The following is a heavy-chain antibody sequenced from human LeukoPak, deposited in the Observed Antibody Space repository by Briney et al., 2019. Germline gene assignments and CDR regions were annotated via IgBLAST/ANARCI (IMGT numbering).Heavy chain of an antibody. CDR2: IIPIFGTA. V-gene: IGHV1-69*05. Sequence: SVKVSCKASGGTFSSYAISWVRQVPGQGLEWMGGIIPIFGTANYAQKFQGRVTITTDESTSTAYMELSSLRSEDTAVYYCARIGAKTMVNYYYYMDVWGKGTTVTVSS. D-gene: IGHD3-10*01. CDR1: GGTFSSYA. J-gene: IGHJ6*03. CDR3: ARIGAKTMVNYYYYMDV.